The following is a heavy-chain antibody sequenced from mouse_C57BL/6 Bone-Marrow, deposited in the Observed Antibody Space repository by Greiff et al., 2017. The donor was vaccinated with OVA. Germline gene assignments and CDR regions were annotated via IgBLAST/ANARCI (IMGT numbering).Heavy chain of an antibody. CDR3: ARRTTVGYFDV. D-gene: IGHD1-1*01. CDR1: GYTFTDHT. J-gene: IGHJ1*03. Sequence: QVQLQQSDAELVKPGASVKISCKVSGYTFTDHTIHWMKQRPEQGLEWMGYIYPRDGCSRYNEKFKGKATLTEDKSSSTAYMQLNSLTSEDSAVFFCARRTTVGYFDVWGTGTTVTVSS. CDR2: IYPRDGCS. V-gene: IGHV1-78*01.